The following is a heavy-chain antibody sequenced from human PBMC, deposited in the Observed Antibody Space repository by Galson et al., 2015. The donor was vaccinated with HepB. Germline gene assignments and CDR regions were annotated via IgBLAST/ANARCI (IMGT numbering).Heavy chain of an antibody. J-gene: IGHJ5*02. V-gene: IGHV1-69*04. CDR2: IIPILGIA. CDR1: GGTFSSYA. CDR3: ASTACGLCRGGPDIVVVPAAIAMGWFDP. Sequence: SVKVSCKASGGTFSSYAISWVRQAPGQGLEWMGRIIPILGIANYAQKFQGRVTITADKSTSTAYMELSSLRSEDTAVYYCASTACGLCRGGPDIVVVPAAIAMGWFDPWGQGTLVTVSS. D-gene: IGHD2-2*02.